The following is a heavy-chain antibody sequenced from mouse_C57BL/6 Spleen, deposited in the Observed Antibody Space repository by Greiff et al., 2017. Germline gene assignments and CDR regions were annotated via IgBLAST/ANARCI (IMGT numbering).Heavy chain of an antibody. CDR3: ARRGYYGNYDYFDY. CDR2: IYPGDGDT. Sequence: VNLVESGAELVKPGASVKISCKASGYAFSSYWMNWVKQRPGKGLEWIGQIYPGDGDTNYNGKFKGKATLTADKSSSTAYMQLSSLTSEDSAVYFCARRGYYGNYDYFDYWGQGTTLTVSS. CDR1: GYAFSSYW. J-gene: IGHJ2*01. V-gene: IGHV1-80*01. D-gene: IGHD2-1*01.